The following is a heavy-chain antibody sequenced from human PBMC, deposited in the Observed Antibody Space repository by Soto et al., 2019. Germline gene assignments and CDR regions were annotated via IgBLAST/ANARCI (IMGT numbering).Heavy chain of an antibody. CDR3: ARGPDRSGFYLFDY. D-gene: IGHD3-22*01. Sequence: GASVKVSCKASGGSFSNHAVSWVRQVPGQGPEWMGGIIPLSGTTNYPQKFQGRVTITADESMTTAYMELSSLRYEDSAVYYCARGPDRSGFYLFDYWGQGTLVTVSS. CDR1: GGSFSNHA. V-gene: IGHV1-69*13. CDR2: IIPLSGTT. J-gene: IGHJ4*02.